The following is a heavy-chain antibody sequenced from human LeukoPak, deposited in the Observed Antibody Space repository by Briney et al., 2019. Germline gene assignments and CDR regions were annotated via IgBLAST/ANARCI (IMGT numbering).Heavy chain of an antibody. J-gene: IGHJ4*02. Sequence: ASVKVSCKASGYTFTGYYMHWVRQAPGQGLEWMGWINPNSGGTNYAQKFQGRVTMTRDTSISTAYMELSRLRSDDTAVYYCAGGDTSGYEVFDYWGQGTLVTVSS. CDR3: AGGDTSGYEVFDY. CDR2: INPNSGGT. D-gene: IGHD5-12*01. CDR1: GYTFTGYY. V-gene: IGHV1-2*02.